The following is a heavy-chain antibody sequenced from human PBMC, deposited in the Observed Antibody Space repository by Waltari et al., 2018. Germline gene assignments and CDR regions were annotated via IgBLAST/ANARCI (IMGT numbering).Heavy chain of an antibody. D-gene: IGHD1-26*01. CDR2: ISSGGDTK. Sequence: LVESGGGLVHPGGSLRLSCAASEFSFKNYEMNWVRQAPGKGLEWVSYISSGGDTKYYADSVKGRFTISRDNAKNSLYLQLDSLGAYDTAVYYCARVPGVGNSGGHCDYWGQGTLVIVSS. CDR3: ARVPGVGNSGGHCDY. J-gene: IGHJ4*02. V-gene: IGHV3-48*03. CDR1: EFSFKNYE.